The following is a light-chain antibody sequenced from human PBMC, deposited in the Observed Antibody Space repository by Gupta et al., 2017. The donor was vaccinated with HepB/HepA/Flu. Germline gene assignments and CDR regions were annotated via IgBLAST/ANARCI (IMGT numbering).Light chain of an antibody. CDR3: ETWDDDLSGQV. CDR2: RNN. V-gene: IGLV1-47*01. J-gene: IGLJ1*01. Sequence: QSVLTQPLSASEPPGQRVTISCSGSSSNIESNYVYWYQQFPGTAPKLLIYRNNQRPSGVPDPFPGSNSSTAASLDISGFRSDDEADYYCETWDDDLSGQVFGNGTNVTVL. CDR1: SSNIESNY.